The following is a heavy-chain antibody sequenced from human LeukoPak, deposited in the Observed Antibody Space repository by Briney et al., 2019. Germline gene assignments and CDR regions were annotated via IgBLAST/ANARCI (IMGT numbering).Heavy chain of an antibody. CDR1: GFTFTTYW. CDR3: ARASGDGRYAFHI. CDR2: INQDGTEK. D-gene: IGHD4-17*01. V-gene: IGHV3-7*01. J-gene: IGHJ3*02. Sequence: GGSLRLSCAASGFTFTTYWMTWVRQAPGKGLEWVANINQDGTEKYYVDSVKGRFTISRDNAKNSLFLQMNSLRAEDTALYFCARASGDGRYAFHIWGQGTMVTVSS.